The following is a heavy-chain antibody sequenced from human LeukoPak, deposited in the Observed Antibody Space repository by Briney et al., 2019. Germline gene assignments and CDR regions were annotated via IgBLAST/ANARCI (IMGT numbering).Heavy chain of an antibody. D-gene: IGHD3-3*01. V-gene: IGHV3-48*02. CDR3: AREYDFWSGYPFVAFDI. CDR2: ISSRSSTI. CDR1: GFTFSSYG. Sequence: GGSLRLSCAASGFTFSSYGMNWVRQAPGKGLEWVSYISSRSSTIYYADSVKGRFTISRDNAQDPLYLQMNSLRDEDTAVYYCAREYDFWSGYPFVAFDIWGQGTMVTVSS. J-gene: IGHJ3*02.